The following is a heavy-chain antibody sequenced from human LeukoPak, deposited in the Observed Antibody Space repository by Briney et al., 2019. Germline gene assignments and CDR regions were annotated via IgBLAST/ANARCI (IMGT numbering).Heavy chain of an antibody. CDR2: IYYSGST. CDR3: ARTAPGEDGLWLQLIH. J-gene: IGHJ4*02. V-gene: IGHV4-30-4*01. CDR1: GGSISSGDYY. Sequence: PSETLSLTCTVSGGSISSGDYYWSWIRQPPGKGLEWIGYIYYSGSTYYNPSLKSRVTISVDTSKNQFSLKLSSVTAADTAVYYCARTAPGEDGLWLQLIHWGQGTLVTVSS. D-gene: IGHD5-24*01.